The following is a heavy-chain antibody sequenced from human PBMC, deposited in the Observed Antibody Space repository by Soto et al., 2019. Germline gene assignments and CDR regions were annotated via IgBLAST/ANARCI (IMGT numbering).Heavy chain of an antibody. J-gene: IGHJ6*03. CDR2: IYYSGST. D-gene: IGHD3-3*01. Sequence: SETLSLTCTVSGGSISSSSYYWGWIRQPPGKGLEWIGSIYYSGSTYYNPSLKSRVTISVDTSKNQFSLKLSSVTAADTAVYYCARRVDYDFWSGTRSGYYMEVWGKGTTVTVSS. CDR3: ARRVDYDFWSGTRSGYYMEV. V-gene: IGHV4-39*01. CDR1: GGSISSSSYY.